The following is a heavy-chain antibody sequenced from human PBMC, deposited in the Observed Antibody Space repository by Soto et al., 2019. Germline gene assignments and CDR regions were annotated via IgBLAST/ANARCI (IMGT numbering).Heavy chain of an antibody. D-gene: IGHD6-13*01. V-gene: IGHV1-46*01. Sequence: GASVKVSCEASGYTFTSYYMHWVRQAPGQGLEWMGIINPSGGSTSYAQKFQGRVTVTRDTSTSTVYMELSSLRSEDTAVYYCARQVRQQLVGSDAFDIWGQGTMVTVSS. CDR1: GYTFTSYY. CDR3: ARQVRQQLVGSDAFDI. J-gene: IGHJ3*02. CDR2: INPSGGST.